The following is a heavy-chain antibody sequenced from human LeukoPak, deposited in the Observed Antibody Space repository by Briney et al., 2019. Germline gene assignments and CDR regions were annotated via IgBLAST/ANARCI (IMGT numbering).Heavy chain of an antibody. CDR3: ARRALWFGESRRGYYFDY. D-gene: IGHD3-10*01. CDR1: GYTFTDYY. J-gene: IGHJ4*02. V-gene: IGHV1-2*02. Sequence: GASVKVSCKASGYTFTDYYMHWVRQAPGQGLEWMGWINPNSGGTNYAQKFQGRVTMTRDTSISTAYMELSSLRSEDTAVYYCARRALWFGESRRGYYFDYWGQGTLVTVSS. CDR2: INPNSGGT.